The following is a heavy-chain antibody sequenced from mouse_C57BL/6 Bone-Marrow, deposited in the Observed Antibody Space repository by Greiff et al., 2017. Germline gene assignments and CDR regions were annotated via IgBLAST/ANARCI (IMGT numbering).Heavy chain of an antibody. CDR3: ALFAIDY. J-gene: IGHJ4*01. CDR2: INPSSGYT. D-gene: IGHD6-1*01. Sequence: VQLQQSGAELAKPGASVKLSCKASGYTFTSYWMHWVKQRPGQGLEWIGYINPSSGYTKYNQKFKDKATLTADTSSSTAYIQLSSLTYEDSAVYYCALFAIDYWGQGTTVTVSS. V-gene: IGHV1-7*01. CDR1: GYTFTSYW.